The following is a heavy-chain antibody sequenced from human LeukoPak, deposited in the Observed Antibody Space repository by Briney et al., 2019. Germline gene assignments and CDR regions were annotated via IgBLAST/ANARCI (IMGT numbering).Heavy chain of an antibody. Sequence: GGSLRLSCAASGFTFSSYSMNWVRQAPGKGLEWVSSISSSSSYIYYADSVKGRFTISRDNDKNSLYLQMNSLRAEDTAVYFCASDGRSGSYVNWFDPWGQGTLVTVSS. D-gene: IGHD1-26*01. V-gene: IGHV3-21*01. CDR1: GFTFSSYS. CDR3: ASDGRSGSYVNWFDP. CDR2: ISSSSSYI. J-gene: IGHJ5*02.